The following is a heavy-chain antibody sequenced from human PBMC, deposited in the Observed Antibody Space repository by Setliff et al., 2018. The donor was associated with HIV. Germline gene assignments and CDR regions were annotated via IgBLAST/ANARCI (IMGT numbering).Heavy chain of an antibody. J-gene: IGHJ1*01. Sequence: ASVKVSCKASGYTFSSDGISWVRQAPGQGLEWMGWSNAYNRNTNYIEKLQGRVTMTTDTSTSTAYMELSSLTSEDTAMYYCATIREYYYDSSGQEYFQHWGHGTLVTVSS. CDR2: SNAYNRNT. D-gene: IGHD3-22*01. CDR1: GYTFSSDG. CDR3: ATIREYYYDSSGQEYFQH. V-gene: IGHV1-18*01.